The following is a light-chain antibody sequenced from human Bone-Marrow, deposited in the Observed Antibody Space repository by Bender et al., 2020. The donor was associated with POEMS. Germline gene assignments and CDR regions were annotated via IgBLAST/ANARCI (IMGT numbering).Light chain of an antibody. Sequence: QSVLTQPPSVSGAPGQTVTISCTGTSSNMGAGYGVNWYQQLPGTAPKLLIYNNENRPPGGPDRSSGSKTGNSAALAITGLQAEDEADYYCQSYDISRSGWVFGGGTKLTAL. CDR3: QSYDISRSGWV. J-gene: IGLJ3*02. CDR1: SSNMGAGYG. CDR2: NNE. V-gene: IGLV1-40*01.